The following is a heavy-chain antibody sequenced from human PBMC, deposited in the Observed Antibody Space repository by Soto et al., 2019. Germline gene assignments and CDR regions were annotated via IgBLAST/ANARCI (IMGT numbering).Heavy chain of an antibody. V-gene: IGHV4-31*03. J-gene: IGHJ2*01. CDR2: IYYSGST. Sequence: SETLSLTCTVSGGYISSGGYYWSWISQHPGKGLEWIGYIYYSGSTYYNPSLKSRVTISVDTSKNQFSLKLSSVTAADTAVYYCARDAVGDSSGYYFSGGYFDLWGRGTLVTVSS. CDR1: GGYISSGGYY. D-gene: IGHD3-22*01. CDR3: ARDAVGDSSGYYFSGGYFDL.